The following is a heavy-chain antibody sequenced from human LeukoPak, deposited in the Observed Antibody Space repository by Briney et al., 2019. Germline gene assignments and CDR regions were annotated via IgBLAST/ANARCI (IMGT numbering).Heavy chain of an antibody. CDR3: ARGLGPAAIVVDY. V-gene: IGHV4-30-2*01. J-gene: IGHJ4*02. CDR2: IYHSGST. D-gene: IGHD2-2*01. CDR1: GGSISSGGYY. Sequence: SETLSLTCTVSGGSISSGGYYWSWIRQPPGKGLEWIGYIYHSGSTYYNPSLKSRVTISVDRSKNQFSLKLSSVTAADTAVCYCARGLGPAAIVVDYWGQGTLVTVSS.